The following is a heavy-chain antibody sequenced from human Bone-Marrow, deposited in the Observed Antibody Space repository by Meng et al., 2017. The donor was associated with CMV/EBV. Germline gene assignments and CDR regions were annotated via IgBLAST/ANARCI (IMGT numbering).Heavy chain of an antibody. Sequence: GESLKISCAASGFTFSSYSMNWVRQAPGKGLEWVSSISSSSSYIYYADSVKGRFTISRDNAKNSLYLQMNSLRAEDTAVYYCAGEKYYGMDVWGQGTTVTVSS. CDR3: AGEKYYGMDV. D-gene: IGHD3-10*01. J-gene: IGHJ6*02. V-gene: IGHV3-21*01. CDR2: ISSSSSYI. CDR1: GFTFSSYS.